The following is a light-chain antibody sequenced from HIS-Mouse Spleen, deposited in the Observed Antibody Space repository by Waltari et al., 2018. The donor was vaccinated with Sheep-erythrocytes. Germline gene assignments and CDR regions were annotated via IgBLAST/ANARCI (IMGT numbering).Light chain of an antibody. Sequence: QSALTQPRPVSGSPGQPVTISCTGTSSNVGGYNDVSWYQQHPGKAPKLMIYDGSKRPSGVPDRFSGSKSGNTASLTISGLQAEDEADYYCCSYAGSYNHVFATGTKVTVL. V-gene: IGLV2-11*01. J-gene: IGLJ1*01. CDR1: SSNVGGYND. CDR2: DGS. CDR3: CSYAGSYNHV.